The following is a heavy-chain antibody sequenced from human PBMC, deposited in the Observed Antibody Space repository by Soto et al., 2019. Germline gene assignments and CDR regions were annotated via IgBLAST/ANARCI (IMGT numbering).Heavy chain of an antibody. Sequence: EVQLLESGGGLVQPGGSLRLSCAASGFTFSSYAMTWVRQAPGKGLEWVSGISGSGASTFYADSVKGRFTTSRDTSKNTLYLQMNSLRAEDTAVYYCAKGAHSSSSRGVDVWGQGTTVTVFS. V-gene: IGHV3-23*01. CDR1: GFTFSSYA. J-gene: IGHJ6*02. CDR2: ISGSGAST. D-gene: IGHD6-6*01. CDR3: AKGAHSSSSRGVDV.